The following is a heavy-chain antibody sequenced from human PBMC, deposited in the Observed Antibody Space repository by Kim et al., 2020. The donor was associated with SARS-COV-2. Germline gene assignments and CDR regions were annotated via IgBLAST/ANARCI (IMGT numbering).Heavy chain of an antibody. Sequence: LKSRVTISVDTSKNQFSLKLSSVTAADTAVYYCASGYGSGSHYYYYGMDVWGQGTTVTVSS. J-gene: IGHJ6*02. CDR3: ASGYGSGSHYYYYGMDV. D-gene: IGHD3-10*01. V-gene: IGHV4-59*09.